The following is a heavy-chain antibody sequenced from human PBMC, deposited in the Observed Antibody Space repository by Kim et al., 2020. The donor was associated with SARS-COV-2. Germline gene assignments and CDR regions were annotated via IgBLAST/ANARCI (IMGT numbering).Heavy chain of an antibody. CDR2: INHSGST. V-gene: IGHV4-34*01. J-gene: IGHJ6*02. Sequence: SETLSLTCAVYGGSFSGYYWSWIRQPPGKGLEWIGEINHSGSTNYNPSLKSRVTISVDTSKNQFSLKLSSVTAAETAVYYCARGRHYGSGSYYMGDPYYYYGMDVWGQGTTVTVSS. CDR1: GGSFSGYY. D-gene: IGHD3-10*01. CDR3: ARGRHYGSGSYYMGDPYYYYGMDV.